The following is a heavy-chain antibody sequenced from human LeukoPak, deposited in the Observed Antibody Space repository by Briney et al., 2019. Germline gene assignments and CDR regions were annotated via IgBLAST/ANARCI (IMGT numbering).Heavy chain of an antibody. CDR3: ARDPRYSSSWRFDY. D-gene: IGHD6-13*01. J-gene: IGHJ4*02. Sequence: PGGSLRLSCAASGFTVRSSYMSWVRQAPGKGLEWVSVIYSGGSPDYADSAKGRFTISTDNSKNTLYLQMNSLRAEDTAVYYCARDPRYSSSWRFDYWGQGTLVTVSS. CDR2: IYSGGSP. CDR1: GFTVRSSY. V-gene: IGHV3-53*05.